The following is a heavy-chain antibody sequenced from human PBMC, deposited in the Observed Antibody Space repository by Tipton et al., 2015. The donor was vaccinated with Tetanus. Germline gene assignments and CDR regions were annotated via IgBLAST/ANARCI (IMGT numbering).Heavy chain of an antibody. Sequence: TLSLTCTVSGGSITSNYWTWIRQPAGKGLEWIGRIYAPGITNYNPSLKSRVSMSVDTSKNQFSLRLSSVTAADTAVYYCARVRRGATTGLDYWGQGTLVTVSS. CDR3: ARVRRGATTGLDY. D-gene: IGHD5-12*01. CDR1: GGSITSNY. CDR2: IYAPGIT. V-gene: IGHV4-4*07. J-gene: IGHJ4*02.